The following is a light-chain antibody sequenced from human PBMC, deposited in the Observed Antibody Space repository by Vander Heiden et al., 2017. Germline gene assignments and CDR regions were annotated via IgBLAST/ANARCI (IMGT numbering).Light chain of an antibody. CDR2: QDN. Sequence: SYDLTQPPSVSVSPGQTATITCSGHKLGDNYTSWYQQKPGQSPLLVIYQDNKWPSGIPERFSASSSGNTATLTVSETYPLDAADYFCQAWDSNTAVFGGGTKLTVL. J-gene: IGLJ2*01. V-gene: IGLV3-1*01. CDR3: QAWDSNTAV. CDR1: KLGDNY.